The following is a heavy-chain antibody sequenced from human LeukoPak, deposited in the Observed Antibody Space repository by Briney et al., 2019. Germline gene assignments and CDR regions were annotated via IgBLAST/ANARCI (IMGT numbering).Heavy chain of an antibody. J-gene: IGHJ5*02. CDR2: ISGDGTTT. CDR1: GFTFSSYS. CDR3: ARRVDATRWFDP. D-gene: IGHD2-15*01. V-gene: IGHV3-74*03. Sequence: GGSLRLSCAASGFTFSSYSMNWVRQAPGKGLVWVSRISGDGTTTMYADSVKGRFTISRDNAKNTLYLQMNSLRDEDTAVYYCARRVDATRWFDPWGQGTLVAVSS.